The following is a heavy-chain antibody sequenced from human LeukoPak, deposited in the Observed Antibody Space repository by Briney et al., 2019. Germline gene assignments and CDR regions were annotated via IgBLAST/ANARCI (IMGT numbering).Heavy chain of an antibody. D-gene: IGHD3-22*01. CDR2: IYSSGST. V-gene: IGHV4-4*07. Sequence: ASETLSLTCTVSGGSINNYYWSWIRQPAGKGLEWIGLIYSSGSTSYNPSLKSRVTMSVDTSKKQFSLRLSSVTAADTAVYYCARTPIYYFDNSGYYNWGQGTLVTVSS. CDR3: ARTPIYYFDNSGYYN. J-gene: IGHJ4*02. CDR1: GGSINNYY.